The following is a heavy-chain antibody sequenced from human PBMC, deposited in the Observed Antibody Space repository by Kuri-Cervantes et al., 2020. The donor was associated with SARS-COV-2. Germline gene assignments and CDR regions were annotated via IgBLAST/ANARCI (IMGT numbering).Heavy chain of an antibody. Sequence: SVKVSCKASGGTFSSYTISWVRQAPGQGLEWMGGIIPIFGTANYAQKFQGRVTITADKSTSTAYVELSSLRSEDTAVYYCARSGYSYGNDYWGQGTLVTVSS. CDR3: ARSGYSYGNDY. CDR1: GGTFSSYT. V-gene: IGHV1-69*06. CDR2: IIPIFGTA. D-gene: IGHD5-18*01. J-gene: IGHJ4*02.